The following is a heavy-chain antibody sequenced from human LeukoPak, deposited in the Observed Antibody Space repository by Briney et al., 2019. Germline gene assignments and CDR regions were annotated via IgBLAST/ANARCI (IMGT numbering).Heavy chain of an antibody. Sequence: ASMKVSCKASGYTFTSYAMHWVRQAPGQRLEWMGWINAGNGNTKYSQKFQGRVTITRDTSASTAYMELSSLRSEDTAVYYCARNTYYYDSSGYYFWYFDLWGRGTLVTVSS. CDR1: GYTFTSYA. J-gene: IGHJ2*01. V-gene: IGHV1-3*01. D-gene: IGHD3-22*01. CDR3: ARNTYYYDSSGYYFWYFDL. CDR2: INAGNGNT.